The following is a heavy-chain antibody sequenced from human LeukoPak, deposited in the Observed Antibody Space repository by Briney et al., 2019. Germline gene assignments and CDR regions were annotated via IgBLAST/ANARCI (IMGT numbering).Heavy chain of an antibody. Sequence: GRSLRLSCAASGFTFDDYAMHWVRQAPGKGLEWVSGISWNSGSIGYADSVKGRFTISRDNAKNSLYLQMNSLRAEDTALYYCAKDKFGYGGNVPYYGMDVWGQGTTVTVSS. J-gene: IGHJ6*02. CDR2: ISWNSGSI. CDR3: AKDKFGYGGNVPYYGMDV. V-gene: IGHV3-9*01. D-gene: IGHD4-23*01. CDR1: GFTFDDYA.